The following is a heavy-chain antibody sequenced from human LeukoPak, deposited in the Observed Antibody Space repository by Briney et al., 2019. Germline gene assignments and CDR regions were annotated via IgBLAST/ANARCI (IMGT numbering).Heavy chain of an antibody. D-gene: IGHD2-15*01. Sequence: GESLKISCKGSGYRFSNYWIGWVRHMPGKGLEWMGMIYPGDSDIRYSPSFQGQVTISADKSISTAYLQWSSPKASDTAMYYCARQEYCSGGSCYTWFDPWGQGTLVTVSS. CDR2: IYPGDSDI. J-gene: IGHJ5*02. V-gene: IGHV5-51*01. CDR3: ARQEYCSGGSCYTWFDP. CDR1: GYRFSNYW.